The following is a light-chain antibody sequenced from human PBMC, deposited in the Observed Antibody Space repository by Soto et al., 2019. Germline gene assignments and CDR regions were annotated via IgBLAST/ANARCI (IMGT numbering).Light chain of an antibody. CDR2: GAS. V-gene: IGKV3-15*01. Sequence: EIVITQSPATLSVSPGERVTLSCRASQSVRSNLAWYQQKPGQAPRLLIYGASRRATGLPARFSGSGSGTDFTLTISSLQSEDFAVYYCQQRSDWPRTFGQGTKVDIK. CDR3: QQRSDWPRT. J-gene: IGKJ1*01. CDR1: QSVRSN.